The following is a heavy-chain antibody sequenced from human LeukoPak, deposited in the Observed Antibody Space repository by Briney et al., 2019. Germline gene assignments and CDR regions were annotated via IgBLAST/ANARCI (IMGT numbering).Heavy chain of an antibody. CDR3: ARLQYGGYTLDLDY. J-gene: IGHJ4*02. CDR2: INHSGST. V-gene: IGHV4-34*01. D-gene: IGHD5-12*01. Sequence: SETLSLTCAVYGGSLSGYYWSWIRQPPGKGLEWIGEINHSGSTNYNPSLKSRVTISVDTSKNQFSLKLSSVTAADTAVYYCARLQYGGYTLDLDYWGQGTLVTVSS. CDR1: GGSLSGYY.